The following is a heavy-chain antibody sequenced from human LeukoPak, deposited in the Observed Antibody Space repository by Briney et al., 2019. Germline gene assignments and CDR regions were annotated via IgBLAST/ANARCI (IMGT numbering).Heavy chain of an antibody. Sequence: GGSLRLSCAASGFAVSSNFVTWVRQAPGKGLEWVSVIYSDGTTYYADSVKGRFTISRDNSKNTLYLQMNSLRAEDTAVYYCARHQLSSYYGMDVWGQGTTVTVSS. V-gene: IGHV3-53*01. D-gene: IGHD2-2*01. J-gene: IGHJ6*02. CDR1: GFAVSSNF. CDR3: ARHQLSSYYGMDV. CDR2: IYSDGTT.